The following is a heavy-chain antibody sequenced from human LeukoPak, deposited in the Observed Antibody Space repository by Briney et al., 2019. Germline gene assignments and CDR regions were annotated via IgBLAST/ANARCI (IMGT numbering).Heavy chain of an antibody. J-gene: IGHJ6*02. CDR3: ARDGYDFWSVYYYYMDV. CDR1: GGSISSGDYY. V-gene: IGHV4-30-4*01. Sequence: SETLPLTCTVSGGSISSGDYYWSWIRQPPGKGLEWIGYIYYSGSTYYNPSLKSRVTISVDTSKNQFSLKLSSVTAADTAVYYCARDGYDFWSVYYYYMDVWGQGTTVTVSS. CDR2: IYYSGST. D-gene: IGHD3-3*01.